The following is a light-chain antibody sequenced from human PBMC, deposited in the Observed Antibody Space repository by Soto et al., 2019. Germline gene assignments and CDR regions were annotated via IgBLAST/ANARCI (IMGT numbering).Light chain of an antibody. Sequence: DIQMTQSPSTLSATVGDRVTITCRASQSISSWLGWYQQKPGKAPKLLIYDVSSLESGVPSRFSGSGSGTEFTLTISSLQPDDFATYYCQQYNSFSLTWTFGQGTKVEIK. CDR3: QQYNSFSLTWT. J-gene: IGKJ1*01. V-gene: IGKV1-5*01. CDR2: DVS. CDR1: QSISSW.